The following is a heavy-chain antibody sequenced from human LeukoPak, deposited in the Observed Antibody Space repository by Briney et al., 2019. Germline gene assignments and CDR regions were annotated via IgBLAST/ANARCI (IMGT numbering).Heavy chain of an antibody. V-gene: IGHV1-46*01. D-gene: IGHD5-12*01. J-gene: IGHJ3*02. CDR1: GYTFTSYY. CDR3: ARPRRYSGYAQDAFDI. CDR2: INPSGGST. Sequence: ASVKVSCKASGYTFTSYYMHWVRQAPGQGLEWMGIINPSGGSTSYAQKFQGRVTMTRDTSTSTVYMELSSLRSEDTAVYYCARPRRYSGYAQDAFDIWGQGTMVTVSS.